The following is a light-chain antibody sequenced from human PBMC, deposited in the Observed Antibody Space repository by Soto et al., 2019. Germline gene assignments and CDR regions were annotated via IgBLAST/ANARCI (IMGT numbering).Light chain of an antibody. CDR1: QRVSSRF. CDR2: GTS. J-gene: IGKJ1*01. V-gene: IGKV3-20*01. CDR3: QQFGYSLWT. Sequence: VLTQSPDTLSLSPGERATLSCRASQRVSSRFFAWYHQKPAQAPRLLIYGTSTRAAGIPDRFSGDGSGTDFTLTISRLEPEDFAVYYCQQFGYSLWTFGQGTKVEI.